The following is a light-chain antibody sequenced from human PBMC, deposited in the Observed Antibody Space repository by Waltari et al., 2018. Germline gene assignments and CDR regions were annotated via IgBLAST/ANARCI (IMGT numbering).Light chain of an antibody. CDR3: QQYSSFPAT. CDR2: AAS. J-gene: IGKJ1*01. CDR1: QAVSTS. V-gene: IGKV3-20*01. Sequence: DILLTQSPCSLSFSLGDRATLSCRASQAVSTSLAWFQQKPGKAPKSLIYAASTIQTGIPASFSGSGSGTDFTLTISSLQPGDCAIYFCQQYSSFPATFGEGTKVEI.